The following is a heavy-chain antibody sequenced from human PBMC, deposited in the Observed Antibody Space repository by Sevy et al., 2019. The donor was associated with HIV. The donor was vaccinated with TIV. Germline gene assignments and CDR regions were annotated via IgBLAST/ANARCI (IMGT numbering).Heavy chain of an antibody. Sequence: SETLSLTCTVSGGSISSGGYYWSWIRQHPGKGLEWIGYIYHSGSTQYNPSLRSRVSISVDTSKHQFSLKLSSVTAADTAVYFCAREDYYDSSGRLLNAFDIWGQGTMVTVS. D-gene: IGHD3-22*01. CDR2: IYHSGST. V-gene: IGHV4-31*03. CDR3: AREDYYDSSGRLLNAFDI. J-gene: IGHJ3*02. CDR1: GGSISSGGYY.